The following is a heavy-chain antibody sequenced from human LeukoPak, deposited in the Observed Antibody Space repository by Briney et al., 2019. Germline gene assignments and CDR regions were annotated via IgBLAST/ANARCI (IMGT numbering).Heavy chain of an antibody. D-gene: IGHD3-3*01. CDR3: ATGYDFWSGYYSDY. V-gene: IGHV3-21*01. CDR2: ISSSSSYI. J-gene: IGHJ4*02. CDR1: GFTFSSYS. Sequence: GGSLRLSCAASGFTFSSYSMNWVRQAPGKGLEWVSSISSSSSYIYYADSVEGRFTISRDNAKNSLYLQMNSLRAEDTAVYYCATGYDFWSGYYSDYWGQGTLVTVSS.